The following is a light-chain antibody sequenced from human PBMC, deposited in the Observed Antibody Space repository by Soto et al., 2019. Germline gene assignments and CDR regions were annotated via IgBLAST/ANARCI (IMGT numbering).Light chain of an antibody. J-gene: IGLJ2*01. CDR2: SNN. CDR3: AAWDDSLNGVV. CDR1: NSNIGSNT. Sequence: QSVLTQPPSASGTPGQRVTISCSGSNSNIGSNTVNWYQQLPGTAPKLLIYSNNQRPSGVPDRFSGSKSGTSASLAISGLQSEDEADYHCAAWDDSLNGVVFGGGTKLTVL. V-gene: IGLV1-44*01.